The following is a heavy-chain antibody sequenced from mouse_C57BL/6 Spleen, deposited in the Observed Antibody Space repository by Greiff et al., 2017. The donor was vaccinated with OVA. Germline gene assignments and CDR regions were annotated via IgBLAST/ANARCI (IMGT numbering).Heavy chain of an antibody. CDR2: IDPSDSYT. D-gene: IGHD1-1*01. CDR1: GYTFTSYW. CDR3: ARGGYGSSYKAY. Sequence: QVQLQQSGAELVMPGASVKLSCKASGYTFTSYWMHWVKQRPGQGLEWIGEIDPSDSYTNYNQKFKGKSTLTVDKSSSTAYMELSSLTSEDSAVYYCARGGYGSSYKAYWGQGTLVTVSA. V-gene: IGHV1-69*01. J-gene: IGHJ3*01.